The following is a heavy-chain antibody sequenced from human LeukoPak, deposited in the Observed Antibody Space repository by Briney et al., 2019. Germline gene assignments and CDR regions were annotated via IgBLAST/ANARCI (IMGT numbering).Heavy chain of an antibody. CDR1: GFTFSNYC. CDR3: ARGIPSWFDP. Sequence: LRLSCAASGFTFSNYCMSWVRQPPGKGLEWIGEIHPSGSTNCNPPLESRVTMSLDTSKNQISLKLSSVTAADTAVYYCARGIPSWFDPWGQGTLVTVSS. J-gene: IGHJ5*02. V-gene: IGHV4-34*01. CDR2: IHPSGST.